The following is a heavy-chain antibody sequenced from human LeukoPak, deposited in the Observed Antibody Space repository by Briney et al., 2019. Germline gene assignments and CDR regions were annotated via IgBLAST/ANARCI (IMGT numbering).Heavy chain of an antibody. V-gene: IGHV3-48*02. CDR3: ARDALHPRWFFDL. J-gene: IGHJ2*01. CDR2: ITSSSDSI. D-gene: IGHD4-11*01. CDR1: GFTFSAYS. Sequence: GGSLRLSCATSGFTFSAYSMIWVRQTPGKGLECLSYITSSSDSIHYADSVRGRFTVSRDNAKNSLYLQMNSLRDEDTAVYYCARDALHPRWFFDLWGRGTLVTISS.